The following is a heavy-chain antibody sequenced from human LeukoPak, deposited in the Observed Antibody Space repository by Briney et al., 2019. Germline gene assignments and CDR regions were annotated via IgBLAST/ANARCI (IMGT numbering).Heavy chain of an antibody. Sequence: GGSLRLSCVASGFTFSNYAMNWVRQAPGKGLDWVSTISVGHSTNYADSVKGRFTISRDNSKNTLYLQMNSLRAEDTAVYYCAKGTQFGSTHWFDPWGQGTLVTVSS. CDR2: ISVGHST. V-gene: IGHV3-23*01. D-gene: IGHD3-16*01. J-gene: IGHJ5*02. CDR3: AKGTQFGSTHWFDP. CDR1: GFTFSNYA.